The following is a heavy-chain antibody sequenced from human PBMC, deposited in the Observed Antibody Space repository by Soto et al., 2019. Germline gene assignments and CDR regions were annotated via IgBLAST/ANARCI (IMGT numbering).Heavy chain of an antibody. D-gene: IGHD3-10*01. Sequence: QVQLVQSGAEVKKPGASVQVSCTGSGYTFRSYDIHWVRKATGQGLEWMGWVNPNTGNTGYAQKFQGRVTMTRDMSKSSAYMEVNSLTSEDTAIYYCARADGAGSFDFWGQGTLVSVSS. CDR3: ARADGAGSFDF. J-gene: IGHJ5*01. V-gene: IGHV1-8*01. CDR2: VNPNTGNT. CDR1: GYTFRSYD.